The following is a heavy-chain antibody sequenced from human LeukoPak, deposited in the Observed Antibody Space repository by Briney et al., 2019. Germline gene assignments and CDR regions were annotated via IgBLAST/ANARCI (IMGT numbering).Heavy chain of an antibody. CDR1: GYIFTGYY. Sequence: ASVKVSCKASGYIFTGYYMHWVRQAPGQGLEWMGWINPNSGGTNYAQKFQGRVTMTRGTSISTAYMELSRLRSDDTAVYYCARNDFWMDFDYWGQGTLVTVSS. J-gene: IGHJ4*02. V-gene: IGHV1-2*02. CDR3: ARNDFWMDFDY. CDR2: INPNSGGT. D-gene: IGHD3-3*01.